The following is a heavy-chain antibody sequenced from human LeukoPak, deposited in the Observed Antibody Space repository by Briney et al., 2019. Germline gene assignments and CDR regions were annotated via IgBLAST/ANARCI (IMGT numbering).Heavy chain of an antibody. J-gene: IGHJ4*02. CDR2: INQDGTKT. CDR1: GFTFSNYW. CDR3: ARVPATVKADY. V-gene: IGHV3-7*04. Sequence: PGGSLRLSCAVSGFTFSNYWMSWVRQAPGKGLEWVANINQDGTKTYYVDSVKGRFTISRDNAKDSLLLHMDSLRAEDTALYYCARVPATVKADYWGQGTLVTVSS. D-gene: IGHD4-17*01.